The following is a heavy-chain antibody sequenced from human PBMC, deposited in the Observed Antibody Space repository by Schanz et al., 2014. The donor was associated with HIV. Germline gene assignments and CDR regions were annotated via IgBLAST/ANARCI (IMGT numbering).Heavy chain of an antibody. V-gene: IGHV3-23*04. D-gene: IGHD6-19*01. CDR3: AKTSYGWYFDY. CDR1: TFTFNNYD. J-gene: IGHJ4*02. Sequence: EVQLVESGGDLVQPGGSLRLSCAASTFTFNNYDMSWVRQAPGKGLEWVSGMRGSDDSTFYADSVKGRFTISRDNSKNTLYFQMNSLRAEDTAIYYCAKTSYGWYFDYWGQGTLVTVSS. CDR2: MRGSDDST.